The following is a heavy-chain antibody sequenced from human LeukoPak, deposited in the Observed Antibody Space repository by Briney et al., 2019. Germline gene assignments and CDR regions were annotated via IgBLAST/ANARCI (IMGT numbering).Heavy chain of an antibody. D-gene: IGHD3-10*01. CDR3: AGGYGVISTPTSFDY. Sequence: SGTLSLTCTVSGGSISSGSYYWSWIRQPAGKGLEWIGLIYTSGSTNYNASLKSRVTISVDTSKNQFSLKLDSVTAADTAVYYCAGGYGVISTPTSFDYWGQGTLVTVSS. J-gene: IGHJ4*02. CDR1: GGSISSGSYY. V-gene: IGHV4-61*02. CDR2: IYTSGST.